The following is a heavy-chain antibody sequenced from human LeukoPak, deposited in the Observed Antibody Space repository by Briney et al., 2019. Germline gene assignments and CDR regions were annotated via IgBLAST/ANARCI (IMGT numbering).Heavy chain of an antibody. CDR2: INTKRGVT. V-gene: IGHV1-2*02. D-gene: IGHD3-22*01. J-gene: IGHJ5*02. CDR1: GYRFTELY. CDR3: ATGGRDYFDGGGHRNWFDP. Sequence: ASAKVFCKASGYRFTELYIQWVRQAPGQGLEWMGWINTKRGVTNYAQKFQGRVNMTRDTTISTAYMELSSLTSDDTAVYYCATGGRDYFDGGGHRNWFDPWGQGTLVSVTP.